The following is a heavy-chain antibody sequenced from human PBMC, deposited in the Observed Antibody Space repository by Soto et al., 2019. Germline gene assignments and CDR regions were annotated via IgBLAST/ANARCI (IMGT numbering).Heavy chain of an antibody. CDR1: GYTFTRYG. CDR3: AMVDVYVTPSPQDV. V-gene: IGHV1-18*01. J-gene: IGHJ6*02. Sequence: QVQLVQSGAEVKNPGASVKVSCKASGYTFTRYGIGWARQAPGQGLEWMGWINTYNGNTNYAQNVQGRVTLTTDTXXSTAYMELRSLRSNDTAIYYCAMVDVYVTPSPQDVWGHGTTVIVSS. CDR2: INTYNGNT. D-gene: IGHD3-16*01.